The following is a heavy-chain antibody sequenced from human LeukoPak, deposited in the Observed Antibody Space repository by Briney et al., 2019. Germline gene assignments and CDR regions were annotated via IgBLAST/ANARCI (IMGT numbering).Heavy chain of an antibody. CDR1: GFIFSSAW. CDR2: IKSKTDGGTT. D-gene: IGHD1-7*01. CDR3: TTLVNYSADY. V-gene: IGHV3-15*01. J-gene: IGHJ4*02. Sequence: GGSLRLSCAASGFIFSSAWMSWVRQAPGKGLEWVGRIKSKTDGGTTDYAAPVKGRFTISRDDSKNTLYLQMNSLKTQGTAVYYCTTLVNYSADYWGQGTLVTVSS.